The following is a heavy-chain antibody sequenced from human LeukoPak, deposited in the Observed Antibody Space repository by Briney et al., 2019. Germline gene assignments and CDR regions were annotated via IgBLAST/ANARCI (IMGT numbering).Heavy chain of an antibody. J-gene: IGHJ5*02. V-gene: IGHV1-8*01. Sequence: ASVKVSCKASGYTFTSYDINWVRQATGQGLEWMGWMNPNSGNTGYAQKFQGRVTITRDTSASTAYMELSSLRSEDTAVYYCARTIFGVNWFDPWGQGTLVTVSS. CDR3: ARTIFGVNWFDP. CDR2: MNPNSGNT. CDR1: GYTFTSYD. D-gene: IGHD3-3*01.